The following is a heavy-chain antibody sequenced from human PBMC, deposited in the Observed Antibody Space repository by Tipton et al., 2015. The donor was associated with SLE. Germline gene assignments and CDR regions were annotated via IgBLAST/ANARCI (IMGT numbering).Heavy chain of an antibody. CDR1: GESFNGYF. V-gene: IGHV4-34*12. Sequence: TLSLTCAVSGESFNGYFWTWIRQPPGKGLEWIAEIIHSGVTNYNPSLRRRVTISVDMSKNQASLKLSSVTAADTAVYYCARVAPTEVFDYWGQGTLVTVSS. J-gene: IGHJ4*02. CDR2: IIHSGVT. CDR3: ARVAPTEVFDY. D-gene: IGHD1-1*01.